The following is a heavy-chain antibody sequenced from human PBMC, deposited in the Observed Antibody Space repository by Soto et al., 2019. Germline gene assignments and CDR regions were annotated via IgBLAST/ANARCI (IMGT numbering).Heavy chain of an antibody. J-gene: IGHJ3*02. V-gene: IGHV4-59*01. CDR2: IYYSGST. D-gene: IGHD4-17*01. Sequence: QVQLQESGPGLVKPSETLSLTCTVSGGSISSYYWSWIRQPPGKGLAWIGYIYYSGSTNYNPSLKSRVTISVDTSKNQFSLKLSSVTAADTAVYYCATDDYGDPDAFDIWCQGTMVTVSS. CDR1: GGSISSYY. CDR3: ATDDYGDPDAFDI.